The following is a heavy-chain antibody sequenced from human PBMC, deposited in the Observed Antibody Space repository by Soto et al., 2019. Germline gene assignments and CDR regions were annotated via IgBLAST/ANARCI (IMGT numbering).Heavy chain of an antibody. J-gene: IGHJ4*02. Sequence: GGSLRLSCAASGFTFSSYAMSWVRQAPGRGLEWVSAICSSGGCTYYADSVKGRFTISRDNSKNTLYLQMNSLRAEDTAVYYCAKDYYDSSGYVPYYWGQGTLVTVSS. CDR2: ICSSGGCT. CDR1: GFTFSSYA. CDR3: AKDYYDSSGYVPYY. V-gene: IGHV3-23*01. D-gene: IGHD3-22*01.